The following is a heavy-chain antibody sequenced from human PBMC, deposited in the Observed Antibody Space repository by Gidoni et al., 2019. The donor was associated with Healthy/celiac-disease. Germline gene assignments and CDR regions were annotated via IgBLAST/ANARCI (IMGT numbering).Heavy chain of an antibody. Sequence: VQLQESGPGLVKPSQTLSLTCTVSGGSISSGGYYWGWIRQHPGEGLEWIGYIYYSGSTYYNPSLKSRVTISVDTSKNQFSLKLSSVTAADTAVYYCARAYCSGGSCYGMGFDYWGQGTLVTVSS. CDR1: GGSISSGGYY. CDR2: IYYSGST. CDR3: ARAYCSGGSCYGMGFDY. D-gene: IGHD2-15*01. V-gene: IGHV4-31*03. J-gene: IGHJ4*02.